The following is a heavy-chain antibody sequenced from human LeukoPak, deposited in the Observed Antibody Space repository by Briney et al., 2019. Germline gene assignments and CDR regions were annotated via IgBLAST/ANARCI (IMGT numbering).Heavy chain of an antibody. CDR3: ARGWRVPS. V-gene: IGHV4-59*01. J-gene: IGHJ5*02. CDR1: GGSMNSYS. CDR2: IYFSGST. Sequence: SETLSLTCTVSGGSMNSYSWSWIRQPPGKGLEWIGYIYFSGSTNYNPSLKSRVTISLDTSKNQFSLKLNSVTAADTAVYYCARGWRVPSWDQGTLVTVSS.